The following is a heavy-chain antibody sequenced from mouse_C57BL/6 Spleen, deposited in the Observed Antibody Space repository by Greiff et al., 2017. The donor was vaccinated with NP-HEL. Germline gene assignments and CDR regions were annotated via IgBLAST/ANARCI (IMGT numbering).Heavy chain of an antibody. CDR2: IWSDGST. Sequence: QVQLKESGPGLVAPSQSLSITCTVSGFSLTSYGVHWVRQPPGKGLEWLVVIWSDGSTTYNSALKSRLSISKDNSKSQVFLKMNSLQTDDTAMYYCARHESYYGNSWFAYWGQGTLVTVSA. J-gene: IGHJ3*01. V-gene: IGHV2-6-1*01. CDR1: GFSLTSYG. CDR3: ARHESYYGNSWFAY. D-gene: IGHD2-10*01.